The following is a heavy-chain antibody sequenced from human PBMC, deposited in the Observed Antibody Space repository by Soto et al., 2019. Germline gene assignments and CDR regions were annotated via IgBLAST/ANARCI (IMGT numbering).Heavy chain of an antibody. CDR2: TNSYGTDT. V-gene: IGHV3-74*03. Sequence: EVQLVESGGGSVQPGGSLRLSCAASGIAFSSYWMHWVRQAPGKGLVWVSHTNSYGTDTTYADSVKGRFTISRDNAKNTLYLQMNSLRDEDTAVYYCASERSRYSFDYWGQGTLVTGSS. CDR3: ASERSRYSFDY. CDR1: GIAFSSYW. J-gene: IGHJ4*02. D-gene: IGHD4-4*01.